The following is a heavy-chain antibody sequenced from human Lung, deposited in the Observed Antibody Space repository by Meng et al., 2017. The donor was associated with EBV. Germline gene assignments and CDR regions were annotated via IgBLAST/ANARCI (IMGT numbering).Heavy chain of an antibody. V-gene: IGHV3-21*01. J-gene: IGHJ4*02. D-gene: IGHD3-16*01. CDR2: ISTSTSYI. Sequence: EVQLVESGGGLVKPGGSLRLSCAASGFTFSSYNMNWVRQAPGKGLDWVSFISTSTSYIYYADSVKGRFTISRDNAKNSLYLQMNSLRAEDTAVYYCARDLRSNGSHFGGQGTLVTVSS. CDR3: ARDLRSNGSHF. CDR1: GFTFSSYN.